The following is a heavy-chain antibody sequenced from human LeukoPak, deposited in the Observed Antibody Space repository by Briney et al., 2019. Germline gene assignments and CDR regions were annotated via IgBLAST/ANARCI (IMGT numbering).Heavy chain of an antibody. V-gene: IGHV1-2*02. CDR3: ARTKREYYDILTPVYAFDI. CDR2: INPNSGGT. D-gene: IGHD3-9*01. Sequence: ASVKVSCKASGYTFTGYYMHWVRQAPGQGLEWMGWINPNSGGTNYAQKFRGRVTMTRDTSISTAYMELSRLRSDDTAVYYCARTKREYYDILTPVYAFDIWGQGTMVTVSS. J-gene: IGHJ3*02. CDR1: GYTFTGYY.